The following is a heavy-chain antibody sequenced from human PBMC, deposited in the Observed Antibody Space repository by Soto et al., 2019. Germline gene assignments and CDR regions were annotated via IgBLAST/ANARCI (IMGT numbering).Heavy chain of an antibody. Sequence: QVQLVQSGGEVKKPGASVKVSCQASGYTFSDYAISWVRQAPGQGLEWMGWISASTRNTDQAQNFQGRVIMTLDTSTNTAYIELRSHTCDDTAVYYCVRCYCRVGSCYACWHFDLWGRGTLVTVSS. J-gene: IGHJ2*01. V-gene: IGHV1-18*01. D-gene: IGHD2-15*01. CDR2: ISASTRNT. CDR1: GYTFSDYA. CDR3: VRCYCRVGSCYACWHFDL.